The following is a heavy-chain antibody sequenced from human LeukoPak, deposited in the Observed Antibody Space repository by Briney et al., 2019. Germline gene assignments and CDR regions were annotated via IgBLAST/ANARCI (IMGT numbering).Heavy chain of an antibody. J-gene: IGHJ3*02. V-gene: IGHV4-34*01. CDR3: ATRLAYYDRSGHDPFDT. D-gene: IGHD3-22*01. CDR2: INHSGST. CDR1: GGSFSGYY. Sequence: SETLSLTCAVYGGSFSGYYWSWIRQPPGKGLEWIGEINHSGSTNYNPSLKSRVTISVDTSKNQFSLKLSSVTAADTAVYYCATRLAYYDRSGHDPFDTGGQGKMVTVSS.